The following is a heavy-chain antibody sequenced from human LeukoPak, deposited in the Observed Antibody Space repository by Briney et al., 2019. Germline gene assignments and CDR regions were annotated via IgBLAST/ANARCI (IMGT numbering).Heavy chain of an antibody. V-gene: IGHV4-34*01. CDR3: ARGWTSYSGSHPIPYFDY. J-gene: IGHJ4*02. D-gene: IGHD1-26*01. Sequence: PSETLSLTSAVYGESFSDNYWSWIRQPPGKELEGIGEINHSGSTNYNPSLKIRVTISVHTSKNQFSLKLSSVTAADTAVYYCARGWTSYSGSHPIPYFDYWGPGTLVTVSS. CDR2: INHSGST. CDR1: GESFSDNY.